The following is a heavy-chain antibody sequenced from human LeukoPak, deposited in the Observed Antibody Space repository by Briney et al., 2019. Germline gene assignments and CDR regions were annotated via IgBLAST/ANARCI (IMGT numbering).Heavy chain of an antibody. V-gene: IGHV3-15*01. CDR3: TTDLCVRGGSCYSHYYYGMDV. Sequence: PGGSLRLSCAASGFSFSSFAMSWVRQAPGKGLEWVGRIRTKTDGGTTDYAAPVKGRFTISRDDSKNTLYLQMNSLKSEDTAVYYCTTDLCVRGGSCYSHYYYGMDVWGQGTTVTVSS. J-gene: IGHJ6*02. D-gene: IGHD2-15*01. CDR2: IRTKTDGGTT. CDR1: GFSFSSFA.